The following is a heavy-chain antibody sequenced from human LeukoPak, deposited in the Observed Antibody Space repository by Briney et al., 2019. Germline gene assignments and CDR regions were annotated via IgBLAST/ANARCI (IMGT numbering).Heavy chain of an antibody. V-gene: IGHV3-30*02. D-gene: IGHD4-17*01. J-gene: IGHJ4*02. CDR1: GFSLRGYG. CDR3: AALHTGTFVDY. Sequence: GSLRLSCAASGFSLRGYGMHWVRQVPGKGLEWVAFIRYDGSTKFYTDSAKGRFAISRDNSKNTLSLQMNSLRTEDTAVYYCAALHTGTFVDYWGQGTLVTVSS. CDR2: IRYDGSTK.